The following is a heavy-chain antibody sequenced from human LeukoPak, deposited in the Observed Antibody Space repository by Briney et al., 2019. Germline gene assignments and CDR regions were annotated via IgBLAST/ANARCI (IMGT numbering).Heavy chain of an antibody. Sequence: GGSLRLSCAASGFTFDDYAMHLGRQAPGKGLELVSLISEDGGSTYYADSVKGRFTISRDNSKNSLYLQMNSLRTEDTALYYCAKGGIVGAITIDYWGQGALVTVSS. CDR1: GFTFDDYA. D-gene: IGHD1-26*01. J-gene: IGHJ4*02. V-gene: IGHV3-43*02. CDR2: ISEDGGST. CDR3: AKGGIVGAITIDY.